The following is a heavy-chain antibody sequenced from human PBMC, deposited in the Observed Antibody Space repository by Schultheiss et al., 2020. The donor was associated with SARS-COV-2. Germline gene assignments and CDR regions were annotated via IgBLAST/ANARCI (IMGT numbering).Heavy chain of an antibody. V-gene: IGHV3-33*08. CDR3: ARDGWIQLWLRYFDY. Sequence: GGSLRLSCAASGFTFSSYAMHWVRQAPGKGLEWVAVIWYDGSNKYYADSVKGRFTISRDNSKNTLYLQMNSLRAEDTAVYYCARDGWIQLWLRYFDYWGQGTLVTVSS. D-gene: IGHD5-18*01. J-gene: IGHJ4*02. CDR1: GFTFSSYA. CDR2: IWYDGSNK.